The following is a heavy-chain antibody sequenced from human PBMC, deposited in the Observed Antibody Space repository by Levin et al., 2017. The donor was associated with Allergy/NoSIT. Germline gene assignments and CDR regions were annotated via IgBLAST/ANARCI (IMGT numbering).Heavy chain of an antibody. CDR3: AKSNMVRGAGSGFDP. D-gene: IGHD3-10*01. CDR2: ISGSGGST. J-gene: IGHJ5*02. Sequence: QAGGSLRLSCAASGFSFSSYAMSWVRQAPGKGLEWVSAISGSGGSTYYANSVKGRFTISRDNSKNTLYMQMNSLRAEDTAVYYCAKSNMVRGAGSGFDPWGQGTLVTVSS. CDR1: GFSFSSYA. V-gene: IGHV3-23*01.